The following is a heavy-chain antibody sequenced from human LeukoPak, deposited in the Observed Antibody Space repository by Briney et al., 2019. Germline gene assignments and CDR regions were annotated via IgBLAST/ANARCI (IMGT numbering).Heavy chain of an antibody. V-gene: IGHV3-11*01. J-gene: IGHJ6*02. CDR2: ISSSGSTI. D-gene: IGHD6-13*01. CDR3: ARDSTVVAAAGFYYYYCMDV. CDR1: GFTFSDYY. Sequence: GGSLRLSCAASGFTFSDYYMSWIRQAPGKGLEWVSYISSSGSTIYYADSVKGRFTISRDNAKNSLYLQMNSLRAEDTAVYYCARDSTVVAAAGFYYYYCMDVWGQGTTVTVSS.